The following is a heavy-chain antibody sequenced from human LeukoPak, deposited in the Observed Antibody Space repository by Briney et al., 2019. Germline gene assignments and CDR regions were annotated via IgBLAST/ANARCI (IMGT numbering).Heavy chain of an antibody. V-gene: IGHV4-34*01. CDR1: GGSFSGYY. Sequence: SETLSLTCAVYGGSFSGYYWSWIRQPPGKGLEWIGEINHSGSTNYNPSLKSRVTISVDTSKNQFSLKLSSVTAADTAVYYCARDRGSLGGFDYWGQGTLVTVSS. CDR3: ARDRGSLGGFDY. J-gene: IGHJ4*02. CDR2: INHSGST. D-gene: IGHD3-16*01.